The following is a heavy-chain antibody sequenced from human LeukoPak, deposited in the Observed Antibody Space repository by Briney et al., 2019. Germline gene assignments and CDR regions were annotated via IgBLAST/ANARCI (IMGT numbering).Heavy chain of an antibody. J-gene: IGHJ4*02. Sequence: ASVKVSCKASGYTFTSYYMHWVRQAPGQGLEWMGIINPSGGSTSYAQKFQGRVTMTRDTSTSTVYMELSSLRSEDTAVYYCATPNGYPEDKYYFDYWGQGTLVTVSS. D-gene: IGHD1-1*01. V-gene: IGHV1-46*01. CDR3: ATPNGYPEDKYYFDY. CDR2: INPSGGST. CDR1: GYTFTSYY.